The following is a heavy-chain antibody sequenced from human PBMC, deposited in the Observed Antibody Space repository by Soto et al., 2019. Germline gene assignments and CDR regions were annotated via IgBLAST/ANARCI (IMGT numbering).Heavy chain of an antibody. V-gene: IGHV4-34*01. Sequence: SSETLSLTCAVYGGSFSGYSWTWIRQSPGKGLECIGEIDHCGSTNYNPSLKSRVTMSVDTSKNQFSLKLTSVTAADTAVYYCARVAKLIYDRSLLFRRSSNWFDSWGQGTLVTVSS. CDR3: ARVAKLIYDRSLLFRRSSNWFDS. CDR1: GGSFSGYS. CDR2: IDHCGST. D-gene: IGHD3-16*01. J-gene: IGHJ5*01.